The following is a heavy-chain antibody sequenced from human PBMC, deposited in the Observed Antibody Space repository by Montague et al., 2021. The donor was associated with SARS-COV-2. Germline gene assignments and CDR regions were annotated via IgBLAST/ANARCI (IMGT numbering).Heavy chain of an antibody. CDR2: ISSSGSTI. V-gene: IGHV3-48*03. CDR3: ARDPGFWSGYYDY. Sequence: SLRLSCAASGFTFSSYEMNWVRQSPGKGLEWVSYISSSGSTIYYADSVKGRFTISRDNAKNSLYLQINSLRAEDTAVYYCARDPGFWSGYYDYWGQGTLVTVSS. D-gene: IGHD3-3*01. CDR1: GFTFSSYE. J-gene: IGHJ4*02.